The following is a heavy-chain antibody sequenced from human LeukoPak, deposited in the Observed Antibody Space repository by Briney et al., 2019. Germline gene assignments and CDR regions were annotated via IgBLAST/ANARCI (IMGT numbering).Heavy chain of an antibody. Sequence: SETRSLTCTVSAGSISSYYWSWIRQPAGKGLEWIGRIYTSGSTNYNPSLKSRVTMSVDTSKNQFSLKLSSVTAADTAVYYCARDSGGGYYSYYYMDVWGKGTTVTVSS. J-gene: IGHJ6*03. CDR2: IYTSGST. V-gene: IGHV4-4*07. CDR3: ARDSGGGYYSYYYMDV. CDR1: AGSISSYY. D-gene: IGHD3-16*01.